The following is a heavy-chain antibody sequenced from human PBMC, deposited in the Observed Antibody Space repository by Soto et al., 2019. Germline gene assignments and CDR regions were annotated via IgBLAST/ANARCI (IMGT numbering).Heavy chain of an antibody. CDR3: AREDDGGDSLDV. CDR1: GGSISSSSYY. Sequence: SETLSLTCTVSGGSISSSSYYWGWIRQAPGKGLEWNGYIHHSGSIYYNPSLKSRVTISVDTSKNQFSLLLTAVTAADTVVYFCAREDDGGDSLDVWGQGTTVTVSS. CDR2: IHHSGSI. D-gene: IGHD2-21*02. V-gene: IGHV4-39*07. J-gene: IGHJ6*02.